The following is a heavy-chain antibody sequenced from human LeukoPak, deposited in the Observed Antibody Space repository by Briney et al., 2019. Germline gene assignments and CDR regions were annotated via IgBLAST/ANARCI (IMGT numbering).Heavy chain of an antibody. D-gene: IGHD3-16*02. Sequence: SGPTLVKPTQTLTLTCTFSGFSLSTSGVGVGWIRQPPGKALEWLAHIYWDDDKRYSPSLKSRLTITKDTSKNQVVLTMTNMDPVDTATYYCARTLVDYVWGSYRYTGFDYWGQGTLVTVSS. CDR1: GFSLSTSGVG. CDR3: ARTLVDYVWGSYRYTGFDY. J-gene: IGHJ4*02. V-gene: IGHV2-5*02. CDR2: IYWDDDK.